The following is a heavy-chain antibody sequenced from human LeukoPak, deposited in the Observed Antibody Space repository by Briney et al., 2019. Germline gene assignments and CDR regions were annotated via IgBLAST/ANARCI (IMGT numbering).Heavy chain of an antibody. CDR1: GFTFSSYA. J-gene: IGHJ4*02. CDR2: VSGGGVST. V-gene: IGHV3-23*01. D-gene: IGHD6-13*01. Sequence: GGSLRLSCAASGFTFSSYAMTWVRQAPGKGLEWVSLVSGGGVSTYYADSVKGRSTISRDNSRITLYPQMNSLGAEDTAVYYCAKGYSSNWDKNYFGFWGQGTLVTVSS. CDR3: AKGYSSNWDKNYFGF.